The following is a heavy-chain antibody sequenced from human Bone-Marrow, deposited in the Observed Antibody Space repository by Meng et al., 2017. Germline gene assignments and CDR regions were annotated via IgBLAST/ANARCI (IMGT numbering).Heavy chain of an antibody. CDR3: AKKGDYSGRSMDGY. Sequence: GESLKISCAASGFTFSSYAMSWVRQAPGKGLEWVSAISGSGGSTYYADSVKGRFTISRDNSKNTLYLQMNSLRAEDTAVYYCAKKGDYSGRSMDGYWGQGTLVTVSS. D-gene: IGHD1-26*01. J-gene: IGHJ4*02. CDR2: ISGSGGST. CDR1: GFTFSSYA. V-gene: IGHV3-23*01.